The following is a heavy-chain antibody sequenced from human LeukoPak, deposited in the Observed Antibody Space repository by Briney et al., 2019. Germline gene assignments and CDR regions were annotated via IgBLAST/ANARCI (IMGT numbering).Heavy chain of an antibody. J-gene: IGHJ4*02. CDR1: GGSISGYY. CDR2: IYYSGST. D-gene: IGHD6-19*01. V-gene: IGHV4-59*08. CDR3: ARHFYSSSSGLFYFDY. Sequence: SETLSLTCTVSGGSISGYYWSWIRQSPGEGLEWIGYIYYSGSTNYNPSLKSRVAISGDTSTNQFSLKLSSVTAADTAVYYCARHFYSSSSGLFYFDYWGQGTLVTVSS.